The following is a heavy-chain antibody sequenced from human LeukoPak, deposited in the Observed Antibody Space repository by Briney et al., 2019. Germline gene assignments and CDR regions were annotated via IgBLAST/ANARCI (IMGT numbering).Heavy chain of an antibody. CDR3: ARGYYDSSGYYINTSFDY. CDR1: GYTFTGYY. Sequence: ASVKVSCKASGYTFTGYYMHWVRQAPGQGLEWMGWINPNSGGTNHAQKFQGRVTMTRDTSISTAYMELSRLRSDDTAVYYCARGYYDSSGYYINTSFDYWGQGTLVTVSS. CDR2: INPNSGGT. D-gene: IGHD3-22*01. V-gene: IGHV1-2*02. J-gene: IGHJ4*02.